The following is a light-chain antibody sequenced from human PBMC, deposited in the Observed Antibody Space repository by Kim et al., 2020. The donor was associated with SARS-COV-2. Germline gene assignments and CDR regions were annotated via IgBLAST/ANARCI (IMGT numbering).Light chain of an antibody. CDR3: QQRGNWPPALT. Sequence: PGEGPTLPCSARRDMSISLAWSQQTPSHSPTLLIYDAAIRAAGIPDRFSGSGSETDFTLTIGSLAPEDFAIYYCQQRGNWPPALTFGGGTKVDIK. V-gene: IGKV3-11*01. CDR2: DAA. CDR1: RDMSIS. J-gene: IGKJ4*01.